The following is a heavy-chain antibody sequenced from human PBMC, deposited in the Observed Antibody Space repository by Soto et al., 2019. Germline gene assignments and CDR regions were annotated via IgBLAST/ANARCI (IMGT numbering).Heavy chain of an antibody. CDR2: ISGSGGST. CDR1: GLTFSSYA. Sequence: PGGALTLSCAASGLTFSSYAMRWDRQAPGKGLEWVSAISGSGGSTYYADSVKGRFTISRDNSKNTLYLQMNSLRAEDTAVYYCAKGGSPAYIWGSYRPPPPIDYWGQGTLVTVSS. V-gene: IGHV3-23*01. CDR3: AKGGSPAYIWGSYRPPPPIDY. D-gene: IGHD3-16*02. J-gene: IGHJ4*02.